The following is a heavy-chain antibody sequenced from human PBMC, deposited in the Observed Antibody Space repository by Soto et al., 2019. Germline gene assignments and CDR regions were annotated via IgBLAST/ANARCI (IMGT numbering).Heavy chain of an antibody. D-gene: IGHD1-1*01. V-gene: IGHV2-5*02. Sequence: QITLKESGPTLVKPTETLTLTCTFSGFSLTTNGVGVGWIRQPPGTPLEWLGLFYWDDDKRYSPSLQNSLTISKDTSKNQVVLTLANMAPEDTGTYYCAYMKGAATGTGNWFDPWGQGTPVTVSS. J-gene: IGHJ5*02. CDR2: FYWDDDK. CDR3: AYMKGAATGTGNWFDP. CDR1: GFSLTTNGVG.